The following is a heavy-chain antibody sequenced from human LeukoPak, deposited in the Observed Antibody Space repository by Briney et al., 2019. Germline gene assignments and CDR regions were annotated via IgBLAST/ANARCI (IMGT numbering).Heavy chain of an antibody. Sequence: SETLSLTCTVSGGSIINSYWSCIRQPPGKGLEWIGYIYYSGSTNCNPSLKSRVTISVDTSKNQFSLKLSSVTAADTAVYYCARNDASGSYYNVAFDIWGQGTVVTVSS. CDR3: ARNDASGSYYNVAFDI. CDR2: IYYSGST. D-gene: IGHD3-10*01. CDR1: GGSIINSY. J-gene: IGHJ3*02. V-gene: IGHV4-59*01.